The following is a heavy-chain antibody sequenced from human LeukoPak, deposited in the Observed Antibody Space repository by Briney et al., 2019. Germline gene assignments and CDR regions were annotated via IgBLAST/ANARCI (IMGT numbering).Heavy chain of an antibody. J-gene: IGHJ6*02. V-gene: IGHV3-30*03. CDR3: ARARSSLHV. CDR1: GFTFSSYG. CDR2: ISFDGSNK. Sequence: TGGSLRLSCAASGFTFSSYGMHWVRQAPGKGLEWVAVISFDGSNKYYADSVKGRFIISRDNSKNKLYLQMNSLRAEDRAVEYGARARSSLHVWGQGTTLTAPS.